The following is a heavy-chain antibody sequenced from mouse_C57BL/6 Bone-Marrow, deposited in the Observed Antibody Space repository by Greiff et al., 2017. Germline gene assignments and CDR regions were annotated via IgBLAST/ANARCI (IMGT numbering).Heavy chain of an antibody. D-gene: IGHD2-3*01. Sequence: VQLQQSGAELVRPGASVKLSCTASGFNIKDDYMHWVKQRPEQGLEWIGWIDPENGDTEYASKFHGKATITADTSSNTAYLQLSSLTSEDTAVYYCTTWLLRYFDVWGTGTTVTVSS. CDR3: TTWLLRYFDV. CDR2: IDPENGDT. J-gene: IGHJ1*03. V-gene: IGHV14-4*01. CDR1: GFNIKDDY.